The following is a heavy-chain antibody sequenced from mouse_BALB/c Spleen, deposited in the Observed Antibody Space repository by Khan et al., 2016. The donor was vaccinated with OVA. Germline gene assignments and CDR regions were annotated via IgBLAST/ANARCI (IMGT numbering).Heavy chain of an antibody. J-gene: IGHJ3*01. V-gene: IGHV1-26*01. CDR2: VNPNTDNI. CDR1: GYSFTLYY. Sequence: VQLKQSGPDLVKPAASVKISCKASGYSFTLYYMSWVKQSHGKSLEWIGRVNPNTDNINYNQEFKGKAILTVDKSSNTDYMELRSLTSEDSAVYFCARGYDFFASWGQGTLVTVSA. CDR3: ARGYDFFAS. D-gene: IGHD2-14*01.